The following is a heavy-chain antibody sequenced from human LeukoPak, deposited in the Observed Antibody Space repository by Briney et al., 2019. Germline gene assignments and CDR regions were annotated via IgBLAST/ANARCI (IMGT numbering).Heavy chain of an antibody. J-gene: IGHJ3*01. CDR3: ARTNAFDF. Sequence: WETLSLTCTVSGGSFSSLFRSWIRQPPGKGLEWIGYIFDTGSTSYNPSLKGRATISLDTSKNQFSLKVSSVTTADTAVYYCARTNAFDFWGQGTLVTVAS. CDR1: GGSFSSLF. V-gene: IGHV4-59*11. CDR2: IFDTGST.